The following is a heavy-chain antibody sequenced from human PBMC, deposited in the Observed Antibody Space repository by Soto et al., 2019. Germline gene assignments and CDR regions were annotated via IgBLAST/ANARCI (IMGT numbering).Heavy chain of an antibody. D-gene: IGHD3-22*01. V-gene: IGHV3-23*01. CDR1: GFTFSSYA. Sequence: LRLSCAASGFTFSSYAMSWVRQAPGKGLEWVSAISGSGGSTYYADSVKGRFTISRDNSKNTLYLQMNSLRAEDTAVYYCAKSPYYYDSSSFDYWGQGTLVTVSS. CDR3: AKSPYYYDSSSFDY. CDR2: ISGSGGST. J-gene: IGHJ4*02.